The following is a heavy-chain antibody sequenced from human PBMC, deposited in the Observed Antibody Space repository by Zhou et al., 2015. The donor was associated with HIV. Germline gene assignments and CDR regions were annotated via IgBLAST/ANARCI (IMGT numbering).Heavy chain of an antibody. CDR3: ARAGAMEQPVPLYYYYYMDV. J-gene: IGHJ6*03. CDR2: ISYDGSNK. D-gene: IGHD6-6*01. CDR1: GFTFSSYA. V-gene: IGHV3-30-3*01. Sequence: QVQLVESGGGVVQPGRSLRLSCAASGFTFSSYAMHWVRQAPGKGLEWVAVISYDGSNKYYADSVKGRFTISRDNSKNTLYLQMNSLRAEDTAVYYCARAGAMEQPVPLYYYYYMDVWGKGTTVTVSS.